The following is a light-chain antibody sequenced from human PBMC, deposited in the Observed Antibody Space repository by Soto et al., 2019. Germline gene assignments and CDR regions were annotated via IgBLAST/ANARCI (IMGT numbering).Light chain of an antibody. J-gene: IGKJ1*01. V-gene: IGKV3-20*01. Sequence: IVLTQAPSTLSVSPLERATLSFRSIQIVSNNYLACYQQTPCQAPRLLIYGASNSATGIPDRFSGSGSGTDFTLTISRLEPEDFAVYYCQQYGSSGTFGQGTKVDIK. CDR1: QIVSNNY. CDR2: GAS. CDR3: QQYGSSGT.